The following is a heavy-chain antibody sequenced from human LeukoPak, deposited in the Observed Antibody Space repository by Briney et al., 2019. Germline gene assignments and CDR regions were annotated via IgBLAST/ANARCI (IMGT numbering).Heavy chain of an antibody. CDR2: IIPIFGTA. J-gene: IGHJ6*03. Sequence: ASVKVSCKASGGTFSSYATSWVRQAPGQGLEWMGGIIPIFGTANYAQKFQGRVTITADKSTSTAYMELSSLRSEDTAVYYCARETDIDDYYYYMDVWGKGTTVTVSS. CDR3: ARETDIDDYYYYMDV. V-gene: IGHV1-69*06. D-gene: IGHD2-15*01. CDR1: GGTFSSYA.